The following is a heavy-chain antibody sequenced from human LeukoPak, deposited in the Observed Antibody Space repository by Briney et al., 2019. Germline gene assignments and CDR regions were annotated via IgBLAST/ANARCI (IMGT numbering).Heavy chain of an antibody. D-gene: IGHD1-7*01. CDR3: ARVPGGGTAAN. V-gene: IGHV4-61*08. CDR2: IYYSGST. J-gene: IGHJ3*01. CDR1: GGSISSGVYY. Sequence: HPSQTLSLTCPVSGGSISSGVYYWIWIRQPPGKGLEWIGYIYYSGSTNYNPSLKSRVTISVDMSKNQFSLRLSSVTTADTAVYYCARVPGGGTAANWGQGTMVTVSS.